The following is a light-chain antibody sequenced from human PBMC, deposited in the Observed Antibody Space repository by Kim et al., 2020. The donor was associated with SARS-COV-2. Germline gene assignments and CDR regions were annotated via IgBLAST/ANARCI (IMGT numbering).Light chain of an antibody. CDR2: KNN. V-gene: IGLV1-47*01. CDR1: PSNIGENP. Sequence: GQSVTISSSGSPSNIGENPVYWYQQLPGTAPKLLIYKNNQRPSGVPDRFSGSKSGTSASLVISGVRSEDEADYYCATWDDSLSGWVFGGGTQLTVL. J-gene: IGLJ3*02. CDR3: ATWDDSLSGWV.